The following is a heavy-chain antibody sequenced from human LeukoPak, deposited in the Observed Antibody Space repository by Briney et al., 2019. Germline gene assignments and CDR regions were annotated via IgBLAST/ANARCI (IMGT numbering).Heavy chain of an antibody. J-gene: IGHJ6*04. CDR2: ISSSGSTI. CDR3: ARDPDPHDYGDYEEGFWYYYAMDV. Sequence: GSLRLSCAASGFTFSSYEMNWVRQAPGKGLEWVSYISSSGSTIYYADSVKGRFTISRDNAKNSLFLQMNSLRAEDTAVYFCARDPDPHDYGDYEEGFWYYYAMDVWGKGATVTVSS. D-gene: IGHD4-17*01. V-gene: IGHV3-48*03. CDR1: GFTFSSYE.